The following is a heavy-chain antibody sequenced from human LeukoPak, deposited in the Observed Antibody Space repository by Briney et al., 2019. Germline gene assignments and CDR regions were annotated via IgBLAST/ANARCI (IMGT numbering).Heavy chain of an antibody. D-gene: IGHD6-13*01. J-gene: IGHJ4*02. CDR2: IGGSGSGL. CDR1: GFTFSNFR. CDR3: AHISSSWPNY. Sequence: PGGSLRLSCAASGFTFSNFRMNWVRQAPGKGLEWVSSIGGSGSGLYYADSVKGRFTISRDNAKNSLYLQLNSLRVEDTAVYYCAHISSSWPNYWGQGTLVTVSS. V-gene: IGHV3-21*04.